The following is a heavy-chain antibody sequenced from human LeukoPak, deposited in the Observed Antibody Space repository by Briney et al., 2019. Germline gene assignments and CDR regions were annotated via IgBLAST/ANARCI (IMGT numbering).Heavy chain of an antibody. Sequence: PSETLSLTCAVSGGSFSGYYWTWIRQPPGKGLEWIGEINHSGRTNYNPSLKSRVIMSVDTSKNQFSLKLSSVTAADTAVYFCATNRAGTYDRPFDVWGQGTMVTVSS. CDR1: GGSFSGYY. D-gene: IGHD1-26*01. CDR2: INHSGRT. J-gene: IGHJ3*01. CDR3: ATNRAGTYDRPFDV. V-gene: IGHV4-34*01.